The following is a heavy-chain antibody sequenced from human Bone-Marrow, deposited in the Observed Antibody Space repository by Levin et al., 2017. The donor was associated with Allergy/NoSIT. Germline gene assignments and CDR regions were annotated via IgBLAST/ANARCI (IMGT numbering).Heavy chain of an antibody. J-gene: IGHJ4*02. D-gene: IGHD2-2*01. V-gene: IGHV4-39*01. CDR1: GGSISSSSYY. CDR2: IYYSGST. Sequence: ASETLSLTCTVSGGSISSSSYYWGWIRQPPGKGLEWIGSIYYSGSTYYNPSLKSRVTISVDTSQNQLSLKLSSVTAADTAVYYCARLGLSKYQLPREDGGLYFDYWGQGTLVTVSS. CDR3: ARLGLSKYQLPREDGGLYFDY.